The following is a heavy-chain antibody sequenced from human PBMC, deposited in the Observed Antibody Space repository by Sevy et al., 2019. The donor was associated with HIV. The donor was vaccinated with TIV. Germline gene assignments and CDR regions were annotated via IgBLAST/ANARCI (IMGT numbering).Heavy chain of an antibody. Sequence: SETLSLTCSVSGGSISSYFWTWIRQPPGKGLEWIGHIYYTGSANYNPSLKSRVTISIDKSKSQFSLNLSSVTAAATAVYYCARDDASNPRVLDYWGQGALVTVSS. CDR2: IYYTGSA. CDR3: ARDDASNPRVLDY. J-gene: IGHJ4*02. CDR1: GGSISSYF. D-gene: IGHD3-3*01. V-gene: IGHV4-59*01.